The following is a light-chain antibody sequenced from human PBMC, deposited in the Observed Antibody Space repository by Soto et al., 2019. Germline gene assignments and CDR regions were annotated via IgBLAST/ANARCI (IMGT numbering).Light chain of an antibody. CDR2: EVS. CDR3: SSYAGSNPV. CDR1: SSDFGGYNY. J-gene: IGLJ2*01. V-gene: IGLV2-8*01. Sequence: HSALTQPPSASGSPGQSFTISCTGTSSDFGGYNYVSWYQQHPGKAPKLMIYEVSKRPSGVPDRFSGSKAGNTSSLTVSGHPAEDEADYYCSSYAGSNPVFGGGTKLTVL.